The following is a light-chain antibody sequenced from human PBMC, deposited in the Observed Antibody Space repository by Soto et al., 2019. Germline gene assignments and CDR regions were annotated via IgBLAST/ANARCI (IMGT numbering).Light chain of an antibody. CDR3: QQYGSSTYT. CDR2: GAS. Sequence: EIVLTQSPGSLSLSPRERATLSCRASQSVSSNLLAWYQQKPGQAPRLLIYGASRRATGIPDRFSGSGSGTEFTLTISRLEPEDFAVYYCQQYGSSTYTFGQGTKVEIK. CDR1: QSVSSNL. V-gene: IGKV3-20*01. J-gene: IGKJ2*01.